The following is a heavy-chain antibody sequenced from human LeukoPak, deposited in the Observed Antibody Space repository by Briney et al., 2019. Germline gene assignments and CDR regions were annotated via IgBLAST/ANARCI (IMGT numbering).Heavy chain of an antibody. V-gene: IGHV3-66*01. Sequence: GGSLRLSCAASGFTVSSNYMSWVRQAPGKGLEWVSVIYSGGSTYYADSVKGRFTISRDNSKNTLYLQMNSLRDEDTAVYYCARGRWLQYYFDYWGQGTLVTVSS. CDR2: IYSGGST. D-gene: IGHD2-15*01. J-gene: IGHJ4*02. CDR3: ARGRWLQYYFDY. CDR1: GFTVSSNY.